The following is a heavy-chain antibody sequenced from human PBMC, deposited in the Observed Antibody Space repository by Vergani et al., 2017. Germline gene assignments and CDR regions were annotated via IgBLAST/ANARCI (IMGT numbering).Heavy chain of an antibody. Sequence: QVQLVESGGGVVQPGRYLRLSCAASGFTFNQYGMHWVRQAPGKGLEWVAVTWYDGNNKQYADSVKGRFNISRDISKNTLYLEMNSLSAEDTALYHCVKDHPVFDEWGRGTLVSVS. V-gene: IGHV3-33*06. CDR3: VKDHPVFDE. CDR1: GFTFNQYG. CDR2: TWYDGNNK. J-gene: IGHJ4*02.